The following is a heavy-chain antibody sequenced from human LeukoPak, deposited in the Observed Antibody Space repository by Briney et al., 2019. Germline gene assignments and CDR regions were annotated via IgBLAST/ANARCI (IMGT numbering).Heavy chain of an antibody. CDR3: AKGSRDILTGYGYYYYYYMDV. Sequence: PGGSLRLSCTASGFTFSSYAMHWVRQAPGKGLEWVAVISYDGSNKYYADSVKGRFTISRDNSKNTLYLQMNSLRAEDTAVYYCAKGSRDILTGYGYYYYYYMDVWGKGTTVTVSS. CDR2: ISYDGSNK. D-gene: IGHD3-9*01. V-gene: IGHV3-30*04. J-gene: IGHJ6*03. CDR1: GFTFSSYA.